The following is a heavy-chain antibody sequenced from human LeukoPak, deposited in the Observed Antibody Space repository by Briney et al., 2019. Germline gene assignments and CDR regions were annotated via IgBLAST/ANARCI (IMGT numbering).Heavy chain of an antibody. V-gene: IGHV3-53*01. D-gene: IGHD3-16*02. CDR3: AREGLHLSPPHYYFDY. J-gene: IGHJ4*02. CDR1: GFTVSSNY. Sequence: PGGSLRLSCAASGFTVSSNYMSWVRQAPGKGLEWVSVIYSGGSTYYADSVKGRFTISRDNSKSTLFLQMNSLRAEDTAVYYCAREGLHLSPPHYYFDYWGQGTLVTVSS. CDR2: IYSGGST.